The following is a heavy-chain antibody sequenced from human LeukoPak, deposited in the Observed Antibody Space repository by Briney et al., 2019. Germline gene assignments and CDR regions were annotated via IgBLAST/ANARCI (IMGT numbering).Heavy chain of an antibody. CDR3: ARVLWFGELLPFDY. J-gene: IGHJ4*02. CDR2: INHRGNT. Sequence: SETLSLTCGVNGGSLSDSYWSWIRQPPGKGLEWIGEINHRGNTNYSPSLKSRVTISVDTSRNQFSLRLISATAADTAVYYCARVLWFGELLPFDYWGQGSLVTVSS. CDR1: GGSLSDSY. D-gene: IGHD3-10*01. V-gene: IGHV4-34*01.